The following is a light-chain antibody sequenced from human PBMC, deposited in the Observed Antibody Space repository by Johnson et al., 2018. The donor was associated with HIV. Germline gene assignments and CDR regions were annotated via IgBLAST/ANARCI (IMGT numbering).Light chain of an antibody. Sequence: QSVLTQPPSVSAAPGQMVTISCSGSSSNIGRNYVSWYQQLPGTAPKLLIYQNTWRPSWIPDRFSGSTSGASATLAIPGLQTGDEADYYCGTWDSSLSAHFVFGTGTKITVL. CDR3: GTWDSSLSAHFV. V-gene: IGLV1-51*02. CDR1: SSNIGRNY. CDR2: QNT. J-gene: IGLJ1*01.